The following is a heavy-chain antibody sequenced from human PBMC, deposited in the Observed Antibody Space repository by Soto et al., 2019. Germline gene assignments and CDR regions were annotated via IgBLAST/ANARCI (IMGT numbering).Heavy chain of an antibody. J-gene: IGHJ6*02. Sequence: ASVKVSCKASGYTFTSYGISWVRQAPGQVLEWMGWISAYNGNTNYAQKLQGRVTMTTDTSTSTAYMELRSLRSDDTAVYYCAREDTAKDGYYYYGMDVWGQGTTVTVSS. D-gene: IGHD2-15*01. V-gene: IGHV1-18*04. CDR3: AREDTAKDGYYYYGMDV. CDR1: GYTFTSYG. CDR2: ISAYNGNT.